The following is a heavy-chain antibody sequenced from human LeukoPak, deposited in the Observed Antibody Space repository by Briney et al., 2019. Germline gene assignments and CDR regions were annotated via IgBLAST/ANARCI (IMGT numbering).Heavy chain of an antibody. V-gene: IGHV1-2*02. J-gene: IGHJ4*02. CDR3: ARVEYYYDSSGYYYFDY. CDR2: INPNSGGT. D-gene: IGHD3-22*01. CDR1: GYTFTGYY. Sequence: GASVKVSCKASGYTFTGYYMHWVRQAPGQGLEWMGWINPNSGGTNYAQKFQGRVTMTRDTSISTAYMELSRLRSDDTAVYYCARVEYYYDSSGYYYFDYWGQGTLVTVSS.